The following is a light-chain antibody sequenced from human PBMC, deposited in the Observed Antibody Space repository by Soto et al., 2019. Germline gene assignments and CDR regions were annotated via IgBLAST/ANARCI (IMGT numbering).Light chain of an antibody. J-gene: IGKJ2*01. CDR1: QVIISY. CDR3: QQAHSVPYT. CDR2: GAT. V-gene: IGKV1-39*01. Sequence: DIQMTQSPSSLSASVGDRVTITCRSRQVIISYVSWYQQRPGQAPQLLVIGATTLRTGGPSRFSASGSWTDFTLAISNLQPEDLASSYCQQAHSVPYTFGQGTRLEI.